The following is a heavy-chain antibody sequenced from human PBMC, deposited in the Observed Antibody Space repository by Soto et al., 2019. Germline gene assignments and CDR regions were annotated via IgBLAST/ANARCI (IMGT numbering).Heavy chain of an antibody. Sequence: EVQLVESGGGLVQPGGSLRLSCVASGFSFSSYWMHWVRQVPGKGLMWVSRVKSDETSTIYADSVKGRFTISRDNAKNMLYLQMNSLRAEDTAVSYCVRGYSGWGFDPWGQGTLVTVSS. D-gene: IGHD5-12*01. J-gene: IGHJ5*02. V-gene: IGHV3-74*01. CDR1: GFSFSSYW. CDR3: VRGYSGWGFDP. CDR2: VKSDETST.